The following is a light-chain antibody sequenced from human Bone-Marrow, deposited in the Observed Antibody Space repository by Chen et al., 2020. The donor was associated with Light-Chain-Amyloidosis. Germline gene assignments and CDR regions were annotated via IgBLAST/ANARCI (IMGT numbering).Light chain of an antibody. J-gene: IGLJ3*02. CDR1: SRSIATNY. V-gene: IGLV6-57*01. CDR2: EDD. Sequence: NFMLTQPHSVSESPGKTVIISCTRSSRSIATNYVQRYQQRPGSSPTTVIYEDDQRPSGVPDRFSGSIDRSSNSASLTISGLKTEDEADYYCQSYQGSSQGVFGGGTKLTVL. CDR3: QSYQGSSQGV.